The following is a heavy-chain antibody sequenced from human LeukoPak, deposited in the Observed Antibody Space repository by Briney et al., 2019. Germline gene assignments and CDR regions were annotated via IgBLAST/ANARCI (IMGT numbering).Heavy chain of an antibody. CDR3: ARDDWLGVVIRVLDY. CDR2: ISAYNGNT. J-gene: IGHJ4*02. CDR1: GYTFTSYG. V-gene: IGHV1-18*01. Sequence: ASVKVSCKASGYTFTSYGISWVRQAPGQGLEWMGWISAYNGNTNYAQKLQGGVTMTTDTSTSTAFMDLRSLRSDDTAVYYCARDDWLGVVIRVLDYWGQGTLVTVSS. D-gene: IGHD3-3*01.